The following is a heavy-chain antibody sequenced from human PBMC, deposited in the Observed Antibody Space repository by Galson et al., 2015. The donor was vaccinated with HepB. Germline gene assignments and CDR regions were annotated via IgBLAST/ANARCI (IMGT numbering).Heavy chain of an antibody. CDR2: ISSSSSTI. V-gene: IGHV3-48*01. CDR3: ARLAVVASTLLGG. Sequence: SLRLSCAASGFTFSSYGMHWVRQAPGKGLEWVSYISSSSSTIYYADSVKGRFTISRDNAKNSLYLQMNSLRAEDTAVYYCARLAVVASTLLGGWGQGTLVTVSS. D-gene: IGHD2-15*01. CDR1: GFTFSSYG. J-gene: IGHJ4*02.